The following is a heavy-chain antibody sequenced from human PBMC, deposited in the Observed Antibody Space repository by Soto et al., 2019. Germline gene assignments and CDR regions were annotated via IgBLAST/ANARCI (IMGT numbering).Heavy chain of an antibody. CDR3: AKDLYEDIVVVVAANYYGMDV. Sequence: QVQLVESGGGVVQPGRSLRLSCAASGFTFSSYDMYWVRQAPGKGLEWVAVISYDGSNKLYADYVKGRFTISRDNSKNTLYLQMNSLRVEDTAVYYCAKDLYEDIVVVVAANYYGMDVWGQGTTVTVSS. J-gene: IGHJ6*02. CDR1: GFTFSSYD. D-gene: IGHD2-15*01. CDR2: ISYDGSNK. V-gene: IGHV3-30*18.